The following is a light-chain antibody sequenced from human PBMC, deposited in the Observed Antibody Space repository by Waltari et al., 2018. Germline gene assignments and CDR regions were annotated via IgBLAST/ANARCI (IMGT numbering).Light chain of an antibody. Sequence: QTVVTQEPSLSVSPGGTVTLPCALSSGSAPSIYYASWYQQTPGQAPRTLIDKSNPRSSGVPDRFSGSTLGNKAALTITGAQADDESDYYCLMYLGSGIWVFGGGTKLTVI. CDR3: LMYLGSGIWV. J-gene: IGLJ3*02. CDR2: KSN. CDR1: SGSAPSIYY. V-gene: IGLV8-61*01.